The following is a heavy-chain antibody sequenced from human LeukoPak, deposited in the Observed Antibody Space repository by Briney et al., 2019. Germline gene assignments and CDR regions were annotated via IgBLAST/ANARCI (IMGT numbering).Heavy chain of an antibody. V-gene: IGHV3-11*04. CDR2: ISSSGSTI. CDR3: ARPPGSSGYYYPFDY. Sequence: GGSLRLSCAASGFTFSDYYMSWIRQAPGKGLEWVSYISSSGSTIYYADSVKVRFTISWDNAKNSLYLQMNSLRAEDTAVYYCARPPGSSGYYYPFDYWGQGTLVTVSS. J-gene: IGHJ4*02. CDR1: GFTFSDYY. D-gene: IGHD3-22*01.